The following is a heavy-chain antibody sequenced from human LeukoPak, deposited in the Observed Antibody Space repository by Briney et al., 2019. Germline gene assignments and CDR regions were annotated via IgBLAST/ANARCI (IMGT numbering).Heavy chain of an antibody. D-gene: IGHD6-13*01. Sequence: GGSLRLSCAASGFTFNSYAMSWVRQAPGKGLEWVSAISGSGGSTYYADSVKGRFTISRDNSKNTLYLQMDSLRAEDTAVYYCARDLGYSSNWNNQYYFDYWGQGTLVTVSS. CDR3: ARDLGYSSNWNNQYYFDY. CDR1: GFTFNSYA. CDR2: ISGSGGST. V-gene: IGHV3-23*01. J-gene: IGHJ4*02.